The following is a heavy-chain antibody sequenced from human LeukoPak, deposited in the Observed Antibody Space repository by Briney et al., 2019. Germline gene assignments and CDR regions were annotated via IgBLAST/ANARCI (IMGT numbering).Heavy chain of an antibody. V-gene: IGHV1-8*01. J-gene: IGHJ3*02. CDR2: MNPNSGDT. Sequence: ASVKVSCKASGYTFTSYDINWVRQATGQGLEWMGWMNPNSGDTGYAQKLQGRVTMTTDTSTSTAYMELRSLRSDDTAVYYCARSPPSRVTMIVVPTDAFDIWGQGTMVTVSS. CDR3: ARSPPSRVTMIVVPTDAFDI. D-gene: IGHD3-22*01. CDR1: GYTFTSYD.